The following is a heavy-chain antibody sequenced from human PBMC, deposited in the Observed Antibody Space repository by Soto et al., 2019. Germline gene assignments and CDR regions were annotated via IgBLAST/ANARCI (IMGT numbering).Heavy chain of an antibody. CDR3: AKDEAFSATYYIGS. D-gene: IGHD1-26*01. Sequence: QVQLVESGGGVVQPGRSLRLSCVGSGFTFSGFGLHWVRQAPGKGLEWVAFISNDGTNKNYADSVKGRLTISRDNSRSTLYLHMSSLRPEDSAVYHCAKDEAFSATYYIGSWGQGTLVSVS. J-gene: IGHJ4*02. CDR2: ISNDGTNK. CDR1: GFTFSGFG. V-gene: IGHV3-30*18.